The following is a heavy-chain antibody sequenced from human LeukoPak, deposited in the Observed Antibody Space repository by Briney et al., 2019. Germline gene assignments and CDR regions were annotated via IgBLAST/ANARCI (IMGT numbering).Heavy chain of an antibody. J-gene: IGHJ2*01. CDR2: ISSSSTYI. D-gene: IGHD4-17*01. CDR3: ARDEDYGDYEYLDL. CDR1: GFTFSSYS. V-gene: IGHV3-21*01. Sequence: PGGSLRLSCAASGFTFSSYSMNWVRQAPGKGLEWVSSISSSSTYIYYAASVKGRFTISRDNAKNSLYLQMNSLRAEDTAVYYCARDEDYGDYEYLDLWGRGTLVTVSS.